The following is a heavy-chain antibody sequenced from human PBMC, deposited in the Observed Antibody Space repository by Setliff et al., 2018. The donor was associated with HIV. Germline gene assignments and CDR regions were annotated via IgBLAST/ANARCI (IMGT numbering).Heavy chain of an antibody. CDR1: GFIFNKFA. V-gene: IGHV3-30-3*01. J-gene: IGHJ6*03. D-gene: IGHD3-10*01. CDR2: ISYDETTK. Sequence: GGSLRLSCAASGFIFNKFALHWVRQAPGKGLEWVAIISYDETTKLYADSVKGRFTISRDNAENSVHLQMNSLRAEDTAVYYCARDWNGTGRAMDVWGKGTTVTVSS. CDR3: ARDWNGTGRAMDV.